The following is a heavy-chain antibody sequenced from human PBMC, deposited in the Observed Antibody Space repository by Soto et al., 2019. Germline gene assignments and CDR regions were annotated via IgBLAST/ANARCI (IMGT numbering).Heavy chain of an antibody. Sequence: EVQLVESGGGLVQPGGSLRLSCAAPGFTFSSYWMSWVRQAPGKGLEWVANIKQDGSEKYYVDSVKGRFTISRDNAKNSLYLQMNSLRAEDTAVYYCARHFKGIAAAGRGAAFDIWGQGTMVTVSS. CDR3: ARHFKGIAAAGRGAAFDI. V-gene: IGHV3-7*03. CDR1: GFTFSSYW. CDR2: IKQDGSEK. D-gene: IGHD6-13*01. J-gene: IGHJ3*02.